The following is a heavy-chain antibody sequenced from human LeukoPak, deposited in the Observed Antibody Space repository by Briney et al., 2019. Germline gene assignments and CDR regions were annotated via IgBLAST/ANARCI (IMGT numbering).Heavy chain of an antibody. CDR1: GFTVSSNY. V-gene: IGHV3-53*01. CDR2: IYSGGST. J-gene: IGHJ6*03. Sequence: GGSLRLSCAASGFTVSSNYMSWVRQAPGKGLEWVSVIYSGGSTYYADSAKGRFTISRDNSKNTLYLQMNSLRAEDTAVYYCARDRGYDFWSGYFYYYYYYYMDVWGKGTTVTVSS. CDR3: ARDRGYDFWSGYFYYYYYYYMDV. D-gene: IGHD3-3*01.